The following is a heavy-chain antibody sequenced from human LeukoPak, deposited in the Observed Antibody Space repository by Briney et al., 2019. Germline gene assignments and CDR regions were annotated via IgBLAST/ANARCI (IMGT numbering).Heavy chain of an antibody. CDR3: ARVQTDSRGWHHFDY. D-gene: IGHD6-19*01. V-gene: IGHV3-48*02. Sequence: GGSLRLSCAASGITFSTSTMNWVRQAPGKGLEWVSYISGSSSTIYYADSVKGRFTVSRDNARNSLYLQMNNRRDDDTAVYFCARVQTDSRGWHHFDYWGQGTLVTVSS. CDR1: GITFSTST. CDR2: ISGSSSTI. J-gene: IGHJ4*02.